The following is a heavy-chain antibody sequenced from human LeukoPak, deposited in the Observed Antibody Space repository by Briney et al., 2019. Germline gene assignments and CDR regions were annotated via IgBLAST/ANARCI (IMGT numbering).Heavy chain of an antibody. CDR3: ARDLGSMVGGGVDV. D-gene: IGHD3-10*01. J-gene: IGHJ6*02. Sequence: GRSLRLSCTASGFTFSTYAIHWVRQAPGKGLEWVALISYDGSNKFYADSVKGRFTISRDNSKSTVHLILNSLRTEDTAMYYCARDLGSMVGGGVDVWGQGTTVTVSS. CDR2: ISYDGSNK. V-gene: IGHV3-30-3*01. CDR1: GFTFSTYA.